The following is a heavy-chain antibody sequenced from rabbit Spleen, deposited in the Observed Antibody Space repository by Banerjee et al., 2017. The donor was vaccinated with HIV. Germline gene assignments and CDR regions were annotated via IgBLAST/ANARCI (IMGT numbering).Heavy chain of an antibody. CDR3: ARDVGIDVYRFSL. Sequence: QSLEESGGDLVKPEGSLTLTCTVSGIDFSGYYLDSMCWVRQAPGKGLEWIACILGGSSGATYYANWAKGRFTISKTSSTTVTLQMTSLTTADTATYFCARDVGIDVYRFSLWGPGTLVTVS. V-gene: IGHV1S40*01. D-gene: IGHD4-2*01. CDR1: GIDFSGYYLDS. J-gene: IGHJ4*01. CDR2: ILGGSSGAT.